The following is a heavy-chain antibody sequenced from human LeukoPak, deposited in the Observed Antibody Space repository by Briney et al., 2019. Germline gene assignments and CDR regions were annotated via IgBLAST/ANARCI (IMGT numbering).Heavy chain of an antibody. Sequence: PSETLSLTCNVSGGPISSSSYYWGWIRQPPGKGLEWIGYIYYSGSTNYNPSLKSRVTISVDTSKNQFSLKLSSVTAADTAVYYCARVGSSGWYDNWFDPWGQGTLVTVSS. J-gene: IGHJ5*02. V-gene: IGHV4-61*05. CDR3: ARVGSSGWYDNWFDP. CDR1: GGPISSSSYY. CDR2: IYYSGST. D-gene: IGHD6-19*01.